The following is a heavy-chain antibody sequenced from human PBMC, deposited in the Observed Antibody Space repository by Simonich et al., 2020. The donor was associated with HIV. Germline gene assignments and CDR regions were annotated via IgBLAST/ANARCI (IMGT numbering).Heavy chain of an antibody. D-gene: IGHD2-21*01. Sequence: QVQLQQWGAGLLKPSETLSLTCAVYGGSFSGYYWSWIRQPPGTGLEWIGEINHSASTNYKPALKSRVTISVDTSKNQFSRKLSSVTAADTAVYYCARGRVIRYFDLWGRGTLVTVSS. CDR3: ARGRVIRYFDL. J-gene: IGHJ2*01. CDR2: INHSAST. V-gene: IGHV4-34*01. CDR1: GGSFSGYY.